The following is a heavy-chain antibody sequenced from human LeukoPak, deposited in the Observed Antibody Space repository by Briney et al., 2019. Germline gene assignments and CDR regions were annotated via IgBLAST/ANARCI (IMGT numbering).Heavy chain of an antibody. CDR1: GLTFSSHW. CDR3: AKGRYSTPDDGMEV. Sequence: GGSLRLSCAASGLTFSSHWMHWVRQAPGKGLVWVSRITNDGSSTTYADSVKGRFTISRDNAKNMLYLQVNSLRDEDTAIYFCAKGRYSTPDDGMEVWGQGTTVTVSS. V-gene: IGHV3-74*01. CDR2: ITNDGSST. D-gene: IGHD6-13*01. J-gene: IGHJ6*02.